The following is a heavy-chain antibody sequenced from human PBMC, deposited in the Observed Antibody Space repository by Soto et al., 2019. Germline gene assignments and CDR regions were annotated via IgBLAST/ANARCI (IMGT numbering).Heavy chain of an antibody. CDR2: INPDTGST. V-gene: IGHV1-2*02. CDR1: GYQFTGSY. CDR3: ARQYCSGTSCYWYFDF. Sequence: QVRLVQSGADVQRPGASMNISCQASGYQFTGSYLHWVRRAPGHGLQWMGMINPDTGSTTYAETLQERVTMTTDKSAGTVFLGLGRLTSDDTATYYCARQYCSGTSCYWYFDFWGQGPFVSVSS. D-gene: IGHD2-2*01. J-gene: IGHJ4*02.